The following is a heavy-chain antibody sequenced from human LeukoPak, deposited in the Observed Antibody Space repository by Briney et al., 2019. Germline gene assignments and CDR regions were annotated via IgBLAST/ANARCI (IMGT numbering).Heavy chain of an antibody. V-gene: IGHV3-30*02. CDR3: AKETSLGELSSLDY. J-gene: IGHJ4*02. Sequence: GGSLRLSCVASGFTFSSYAMSWVRQAPGKGLEWVAFIRYDGSNKYYADSVKGRFTISRDNSKNTLYLQMNSLRAEDTAVYYCAKETSLGELSSLDYWGQGTLVTVSS. CDR1: GFTFSSYA. D-gene: IGHD3-16*02. CDR2: IRYDGSNK.